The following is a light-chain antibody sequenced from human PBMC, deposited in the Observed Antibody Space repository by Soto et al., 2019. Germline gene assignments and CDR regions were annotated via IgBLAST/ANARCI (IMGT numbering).Light chain of an antibody. CDR2: GAS. J-gene: IGKJ2*01. CDR3: QQYNNWPLYT. CDR1: QTVSSN. V-gene: IGKV3-15*01. Sequence: EIVMTQSPATLSVSPGEGATLSCRASQTVSSNLAWYQQKPGQAPRLLICGASTRATGIPARFSGGGSGTEFTLTISSLQSEDFAVYYCQQYNNWPLYTFGQGTKLEIK.